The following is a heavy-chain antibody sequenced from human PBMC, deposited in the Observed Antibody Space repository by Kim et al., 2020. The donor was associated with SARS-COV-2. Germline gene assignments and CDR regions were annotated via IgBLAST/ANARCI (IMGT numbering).Heavy chain of an antibody. CDR3: ARDPRGPGPFDL. D-gene: IGHD3-10*01. CDR2: ISYDGSNK. V-gene: IGHV3-33*05. J-gene: IGHJ2*01. CDR1: GFTFSSYG. Sequence: GGSLRLSCAASGFTFSSYGMHWVRQAPGKGLEWVAVISYDGSNKYYADSVKGRFTISRDNSKNTLYLQMNSLRAEDTAVYYCARDPRGPGPFDLWGRGTLVTVSS.